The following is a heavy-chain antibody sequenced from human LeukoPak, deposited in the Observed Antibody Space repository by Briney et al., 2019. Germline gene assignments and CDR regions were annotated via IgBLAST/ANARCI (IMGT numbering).Heavy chain of an antibody. V-gene: IGHV3-23*01. D-gene: IGHD4-17*01. CDR2: ISGSGGNT. Sequence: GGSLRLSCAASGFTFSSYAMSWVRQAPGKGLEWVSVISGSGGNTYYADSVKGRFTISRDNSKNTLYLQLNSLRVEDTAVYYCAKDPYGDYDFDCWGQGTLVTVSS. J-gene: IGHJ4*02. CDR3: AKDPYGDYDFDC. CDR1: GFTFSSYA.